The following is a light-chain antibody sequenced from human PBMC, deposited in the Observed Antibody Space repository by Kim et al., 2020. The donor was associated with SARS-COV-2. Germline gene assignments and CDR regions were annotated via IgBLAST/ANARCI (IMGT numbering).Light chain of an antibody. CDR2: GKN. CDR3: KSRDSSGKVV. CDR1: SLRRYY. J-gene: IGLJ2*01. V-gene: IGLV3-19*01. Sequence: SSELTQDPAVSVALGQTVRITCQGDSLRRYYASWYQQKPGQAPVLVIYGKNNRPSGIPDQFSGSTTGNTASLTITWAQAEEEADYYCKSRDSSGKVVFVVGTQLPV.